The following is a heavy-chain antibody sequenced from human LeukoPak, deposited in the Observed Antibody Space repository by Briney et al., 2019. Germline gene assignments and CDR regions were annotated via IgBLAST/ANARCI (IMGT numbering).Heavy chain of an antibody. D-gene: IGHD6-13*01. CDR2: IWYDGSNK. CDR1: GFTFSSYG. Sequence: PGGSLRLSCAASGFTFSSYGMHWVRQTPGKGLEWVAVIWYDGSNKYYADSVKGRFTISRDNSKNTLYLQMNSLRAEDTAVYYCARDNPGYHANWFDPWGQGTLVTVSS. CDR3: ARDNPGYHANWFDP. V-gene: IGHV3-33*01. J-gene: IGHJ5*02.